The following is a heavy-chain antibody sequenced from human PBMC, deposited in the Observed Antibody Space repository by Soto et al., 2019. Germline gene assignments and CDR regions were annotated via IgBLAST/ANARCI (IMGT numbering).Heavy chain of an antibody. J-gene: IGHJ4*02. CDR3: ARGRYFLKSRCLPTCFHF. CDR1: GDSISTVDYF. V-gene: IGHV4-30-4*01. D-gene: IGHD3-9*01. CDR2: IYKSTTT. Sequence: LSLTCSVSGDSISTVDYFWAWIRQPPGQALEYIGYIYKSTTTYYNPSFESRVAISLDTSKSQFSLTVTSVTAADTAVYFCARGRYFLKSRCLPTCFHFWGQGTLVTVST.